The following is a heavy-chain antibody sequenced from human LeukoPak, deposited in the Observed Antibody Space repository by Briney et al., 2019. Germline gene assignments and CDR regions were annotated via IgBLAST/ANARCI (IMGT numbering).Heavy chain of an antibody. D-gene: IGHD3-10*01. CDR3: ASLGGTPFDY. CDR1: GDSISSYY. V-gene: IGHV4-59*01. J-gene: IGHJ4*02. Sequence: SETLSLTCTVSGDSISSYYWSWIRQPPGKGLEWIGYIYYSGSTNYNPSLKSRVTISVDTSKNQFSLKLSSVTAADTAVYYCASLGGTPFDYWGQGTLVTVSS. CDR2: IYYSGST.